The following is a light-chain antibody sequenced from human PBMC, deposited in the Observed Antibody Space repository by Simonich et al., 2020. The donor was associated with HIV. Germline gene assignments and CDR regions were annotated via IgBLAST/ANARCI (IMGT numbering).Light chain of an antibody. CDR1: QSVSSY. CDR3: QPYNNWPWT. Sequence: IVLTQSPATLSLSPGERATLSGRASQSVSSYLAWYQQQPGQAPRLLIYEASSMATGIPARFSGSGSGTDFTLTSSSLEPEDFAVYYCQPYNNWPWTFGQGTKVEIK. CDR2: EAS. V-gene: IGKV3-11*01. J-gene: IGKJ1*01.